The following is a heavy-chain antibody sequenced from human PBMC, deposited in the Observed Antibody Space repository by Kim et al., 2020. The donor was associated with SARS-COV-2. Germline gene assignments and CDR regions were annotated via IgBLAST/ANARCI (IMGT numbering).Heavy chain of an antibody. CDR3: SRSTVGAYFDY. Sequence: GGSLRLSCAVSGSSVSSSYMTWVRQAPGKGLEWVSAIHDAGSTYYAASVKGRFSISSDIPTNTVYHQMNSLRADDTAVYYCSRSTVGAYFDYWRRGSLV. CDR2: IHDAGST. J-gene: IGHJ4*02. D-gene: IGHD1-26*01. CDR1: GSSVSSSY. V-gene: IGHV3-53*01.